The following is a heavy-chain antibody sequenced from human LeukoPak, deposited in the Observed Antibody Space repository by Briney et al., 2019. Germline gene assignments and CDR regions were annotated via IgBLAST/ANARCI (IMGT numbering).Heavy chain of an antibody. D-gene: IGHD2-15*01. J-gene: IGHJ6*03. CDR2: ISGSGGTT. CDR1: GLTFRSYA. Sequence: GGSLRLSCAASGLTFRSYAMNWVRQAPGKGLEWVSAISGSGGTTYYADSVKGRFTISRDNSKNTLYLQMNSLRAEDTAIYYCAKNGDRGAYCTGGTCYPYFYYYMDVWGKGTTVTI. V-gene: IGHV3-23*01. CDR3: AKNGDRGAYCTGGTCYPYFYYYMDV.